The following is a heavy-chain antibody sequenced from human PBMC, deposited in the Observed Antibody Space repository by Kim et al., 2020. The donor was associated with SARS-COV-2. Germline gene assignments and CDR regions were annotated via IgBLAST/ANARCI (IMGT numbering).Heavy chain of an antibody. J-gene: IGHJ6*02. CDR2: IIPIFGTA. V-gene: IGHV1-69*13. Sequence: SVKVSCKASGGTFSSYAISWVRQAPGQGLEWMGGIIPIFGTANYAQKFQGSVTITADESTSTAYMELSSLRSEDTAVYYCASIAAAGTYYYYGMDVWGQGATVTVSS. CDR1: GGTFSSYA. D-gene: IGHD6-13*01. CDR3: ASIAAAGTYYYYGMDV.